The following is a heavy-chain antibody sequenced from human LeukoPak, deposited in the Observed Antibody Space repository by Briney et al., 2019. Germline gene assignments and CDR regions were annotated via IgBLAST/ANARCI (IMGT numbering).Heavy chain of an antibody. J-gene: IGHJ4*02. V-gene: IGHV3-74*01. CDR2: IISDASST. CDR3: ARGPLGTGEIDY. Sequence: GGSLRLSCAASGFIFSNYWMHWVRQAPGKGLVWVSRIISDASSTLYAGSVKGRFTISRDNAKNTLYLQMNSLRAEDTAVYYCARGPLGTGEIDYWGQGTLVTVSS. D-gene: IGHD7-27*01. CDR1: GFIFSNYW.